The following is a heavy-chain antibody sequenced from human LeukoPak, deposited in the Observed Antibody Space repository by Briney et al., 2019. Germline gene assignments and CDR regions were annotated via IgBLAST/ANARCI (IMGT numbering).Heavy chain of an antibody. V-gene: IGHV3-23*01. D-gene: IGHD3-10*01. CDR1: GFTFSSYA. CDR3: AKYTAPMVRGAKMPPDAFDI. Sequence: PGGSLRLSCAASGFTFSSYAMSWVRQAPGKGLEWVSAISGSGGSTYYADSVKGRFTISRDNSKNTLYLQMNSLRAEDTAVYYCAKYTAPMVRGAKMPPDAFDIWGQGTMVTVSS. J-gene: IGHJ3*02. CDR2: ISGSGGST.